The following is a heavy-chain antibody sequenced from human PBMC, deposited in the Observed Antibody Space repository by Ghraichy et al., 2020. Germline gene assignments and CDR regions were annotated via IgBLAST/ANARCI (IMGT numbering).Heavy chain of an antibody. CDR1: GFIVSNKH. D-gene: IGHD2-2*02. CDR3: ASQTGGMYCSGASCYSYGMDV. V-gene: IGHV3-53*01. CDR2: IYSSGNT. Sequence: GSLRLSCAASGFIVSNKHMSWVRQAPGKGLEWVSLIYSSGNTYYAGSVKGRFTISRDDSKNTLYLQMNSLRVDDTAVYYCASQTGGMYCSGASCYSYGMDVWGQGTTVTVSS. J-gene: IGHJ6*02.